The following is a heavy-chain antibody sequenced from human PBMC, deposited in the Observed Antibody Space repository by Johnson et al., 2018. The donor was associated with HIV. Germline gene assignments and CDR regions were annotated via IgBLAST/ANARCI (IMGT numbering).Heavy chain of an antibody. D-gene: IGHD2-15*01. J-gene: IGHJ3*02. CDR1: VFTFSSYA. CDR3: ALGGSWYAFDI. V-gene: IGHV3-30*04. CDR2: ISYDGSNK. Sequence: VQLAESGGGVVQPGRSLRLSCAASVFTFSSYAMHWVRQAPGKGLEWVAVISYDGSNKYYADSVKGRFTISRDNSKNTLYLQMNSLRAEDTAVYYCALGGSWYAFDIWGQGTMVTVSS.